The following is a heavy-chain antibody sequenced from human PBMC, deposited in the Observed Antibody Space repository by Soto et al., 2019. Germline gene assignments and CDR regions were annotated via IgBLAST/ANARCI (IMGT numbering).Heavy chain of an antibody. CDR1: GFTFSSYA. CDR2: ISGSGGST. J-gene: IGHJ4*02. Sequence: EVQLLESGGGLVQPGGSLRLSCAASGFTFSSYAMSWVRQAPGKGLEWVSAISGSGGSTYYADSVKGRFTISRDNSKNTLYLQMNSLRAEDTAVYYCVKANSGSYYRRPFDYWGQGTLITVSS. V-gene: IGHV3-23*01. CDR3: VKANSGSYYRRPFDY. D-gene: IGHD1-26*01.